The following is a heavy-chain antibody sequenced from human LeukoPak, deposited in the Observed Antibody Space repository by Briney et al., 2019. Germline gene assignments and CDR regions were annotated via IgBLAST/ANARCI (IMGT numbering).Heavy chain of an antibody. CDR2: IKSETDGGTT. CDR3: TTDPQWELLPYYFDY. J-gene: IGHJ4*02. CDR1: GFTFSNAW. D-gene: IGHD1-26*01. V-gene: IGHV3-15*01. Sequence: PGGSLRLSCAASGFTFSNAWMSWVRQAPGKGLEWVGRIKSETDGGTTDYAARVKGRFTISRDDSKNTLYLQMNSLKTEDTAVYYCTTDPQWELLPYYFDYWGQGTLVTVSS.